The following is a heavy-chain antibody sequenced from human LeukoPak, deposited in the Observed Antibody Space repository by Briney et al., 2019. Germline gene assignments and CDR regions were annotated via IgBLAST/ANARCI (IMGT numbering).Heavy chain of an antibody. Sequence: PSETLSPTCAVYGGSFSGYYWSWIRQPPVKGLEWIGEINHSGSTNYNPSLKSRVTISVDTSKNQFSLKLSSVTAADTAVYYCASRGELEDYWGQGTLVTVSS. J-gene: IGHJ4*02. V-gene: IGHV4-34*01. D-gene: IGHD1-26*01. CDR1: GGSFSGYY. CDR3: ASRGELEDY. CDR2: INHSGST.